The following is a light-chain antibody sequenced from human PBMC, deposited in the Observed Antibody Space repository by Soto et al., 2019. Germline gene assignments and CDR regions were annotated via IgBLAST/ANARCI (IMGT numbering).Light chain of an antibody. Sequence: QCLLTLPPSVSGAPGQRFTISCTGSISNIGAGYDVHWYQQLPGTAPKLLIYNNNNRPSGVPDRFSGSKSGTSASLAITGLQPEAEADYYCQSYDSSLSGSNVFGTGTKVT. CDR3: QSYDSSLSGSNV. V-gene: IGLV1-40*01. CDR1: ISNIGAGYD. J-gene: IGLJ1*01. CDR2: NNN.